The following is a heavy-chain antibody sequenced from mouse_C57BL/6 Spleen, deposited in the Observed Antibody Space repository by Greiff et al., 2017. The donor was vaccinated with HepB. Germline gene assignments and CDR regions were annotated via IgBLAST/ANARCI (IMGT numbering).Heavy chain of an antibody. Sequence: QVQLQQSGAELVKPGASVKLSCKASGYTFTSYWMQWVKQRPGQGLEWIGEIAPSDSYTNYNQKFKGKATLTVDTSSSTAYMQLSSLTSEDSAVYDCARGGSRDYWGQGTTLTVSS. CDR1: GYTFTSYW. CDR2: IAPSDSYT. CDR3: ARGGSRDY. J-gene: IGHJ2*01. D-gene: IGHD1-1*02. V-gene: IGHV1-50*01.